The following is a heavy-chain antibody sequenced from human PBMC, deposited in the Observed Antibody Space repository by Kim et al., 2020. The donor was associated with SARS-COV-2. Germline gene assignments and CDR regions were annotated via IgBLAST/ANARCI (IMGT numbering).Heavy chain of an antibody. CDR3: TSDIIESGTKGFDT. V-gene: IGHV3-7*01. D-gene: IGHD1-1*01. CDR1: GFSLSDHW. CDR2: TDNEGNAK. J-gene: IGHJ3*02. Sequence: GGSLRLSCAASGFSLSDHWMSWVRQAPGKGLEWVANTDNEGNAKYYVDSVKGRFTISKENDKNTLYLQMNSLRAEYTAVYYCTSDIIESGTKGFDTWGPG.